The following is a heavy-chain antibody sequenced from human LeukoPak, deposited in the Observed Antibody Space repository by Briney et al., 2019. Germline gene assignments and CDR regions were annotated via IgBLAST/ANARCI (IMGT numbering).Heavy chain of an antibody. V-gene: IGHV3-21*01. CDR3: ARSRDWYADY. CDR1: GFTFSSYS. CDR2: ISSSSSYI. D-gene: IGHD3-9*01. J-gene: IGHJ4*02. Sequence: AGGSLRLSCAASGFTFSSYSMNWVRQAPGKGLEWVSSISSSSSYIYYADSVKGRFTISRDNAKNSLFLQMNSLRAEDTAIYYCARSRDWYADYWGQGSLVTVSS.